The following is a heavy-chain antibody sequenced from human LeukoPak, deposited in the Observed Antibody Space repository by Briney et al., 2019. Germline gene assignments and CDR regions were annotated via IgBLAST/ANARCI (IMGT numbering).Heavy chain of an antibody. Sequence: PGGSLRLSCVASGFTFSSYWMSWVRPAPGKGLEWVATIKKDGSQKEYVDSMKGRLTISRDNAKNSLYLQMNSLRAEDTAVYYCARVFLGAVAGSFDYWGQGTLVTVSS. CDR3: ARVFLGAVAGSFDY. V-gene: IGHV3-7*05. CDR1: GFTFSSYW. J-gene: IGHJ4*02. CDR2: IKKDGSQK. D-gene: IGHD6-19*01.